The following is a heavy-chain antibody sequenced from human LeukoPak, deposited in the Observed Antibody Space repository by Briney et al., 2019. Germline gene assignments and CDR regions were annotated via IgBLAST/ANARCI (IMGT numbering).Heavy chain of an antibody. V-gene: IGHV5-51*01. CDR3: ARFSVGANPGVRSNYYSYGMDV. CDR1: GYSLISFW. J-gene: IGHJ6*02. D-gene: IGHD1-26*01. CDR2: IYPGDSET. Sequence: GGALQISCKGSGYSLISFWMGGAGHMPGGGLDWMGVIYPGDSETTYSASFQGQVSISADKSIYTAYLQLSSLKAADTAMYYCARFSVGANPGVRSNYYSYGMDVWGQGTPVIVSS.